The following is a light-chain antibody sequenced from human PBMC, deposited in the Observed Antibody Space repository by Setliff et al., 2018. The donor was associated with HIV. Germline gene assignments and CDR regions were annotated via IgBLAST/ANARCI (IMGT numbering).Light chain of an antibody. CDR3: SSYAITNTLP. CDR2: EVR. V-gene: IGLV2-14*01. J-gene: IGLJ1*01. Sequence: QSALAQPASVSGSPGQSITISCTGASSDIGSYNYVSWYQQHPGKAPKLIIYEVRNRPSGVSNRFSGSKSGNTASLTISGLQAEDEGDYYCSSYAITNTLPFGTGTKVTVL. CDR1: SSDIGSYNY.